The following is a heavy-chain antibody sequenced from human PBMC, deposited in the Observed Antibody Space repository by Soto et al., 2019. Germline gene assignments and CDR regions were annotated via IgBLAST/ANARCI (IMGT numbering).Heavy chain of an antibody. CDR3: ARGYATNWEGGY. D-gene: IGHD1-1*01. V-gene: IGHV3-33*01. J-gene: IGHJ4*02. Sequence: PGGSLRLSCAASGFTFSSYGMHWVRQAPGKGLEWVAFILYDGSNTFYADSLKGRFTISRDNSKNTLYLQMNSLRAEDTAVYYCARGYATNWEGGYWGQGTLVTVSS. CDR2: ILYDGSNT. CDR1: GFTFSSYG.